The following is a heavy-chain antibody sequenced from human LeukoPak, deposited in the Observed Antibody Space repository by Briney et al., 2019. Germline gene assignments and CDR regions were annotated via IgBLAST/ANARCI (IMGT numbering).Heavy chain of an antibody. CDR2: MNPNSGNT. Sequence: ASVKVSCKASGYTFTSYDINWVRQATGQGLEWMGWMNPNSGNTGYAQKFQGRVTMTRNTSISTAYMELSSLRSEDTAVYYCARDWGLMGSTRGVVMYYYYYMDVWGKGTTVTVSS. CDR1: GYTFTSYD. J-gene: IGHJ6*03. CDR3: ARDWGLMGSTRGVVMYYYYYMDV. V-gene: IGHV1-8*01. D-gene: IGHD3-3*01.